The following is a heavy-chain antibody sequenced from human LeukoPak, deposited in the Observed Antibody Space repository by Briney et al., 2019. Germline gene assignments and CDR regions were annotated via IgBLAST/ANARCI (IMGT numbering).Heavy chain of an antibody. D-gene: IGHD2-15*01. CDR2: ISASGGST. J-gene: IGHJ4*02. V-gene: IGHV3-23*01. Sequence: GGSLRLSCSASGFTFSSYAMSWVRQAPGKGLEWVSGISASGGSTDYADSVKGLFTISRDNSKNTLYLQMNSLRAEDTAVYYCAKLCSGGSCYWNYWGQGTLVTVSS. CDR1: GFTFSSYA. CDR3: AKLCSGGSCYWNY.